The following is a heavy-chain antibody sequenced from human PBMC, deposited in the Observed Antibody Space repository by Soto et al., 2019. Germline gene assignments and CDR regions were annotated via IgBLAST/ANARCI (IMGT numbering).Heavy chain of an antibody. V-gene: IGHV1-69*06. CDR2: IIPIFGTA. Sequence: QVQLVQSGAEVKKPGSSEKVSCKASGGTFSSYAISWVRQAPGQGLEWMGGIIPIFGTANYAQKFQGRVTITADKSTSTAYMELSSLRSEDTAVYYCARNRALGYCSGGSCYSTEYWGQGTLVTVSS. CDR3: ARNRALGYCSGGSCYSTEY. D-gene: IGHD2-15*01. J-gene: IGHJ4*02. CDR1: GGTFSSYA.